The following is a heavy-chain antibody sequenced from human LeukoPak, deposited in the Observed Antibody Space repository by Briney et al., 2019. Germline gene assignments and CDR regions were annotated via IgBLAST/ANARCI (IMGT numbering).Heavy chain of an antibody. CDR2: IGTAGDT. D-gene: IGHD3-10*01. Sequence: PGGSLRLSCAASGFTFSRYDMHWIRQATGKGLEWVAAIGTAGDTFYPDSVKGRFTISRENAKNSLYLQMNSLRAGDAAVYYCAGADYGSGSPRCGMDVWGQGTTVTVSS. CDR1: GFTFSRYD. V-gene: IGHV3-13*01. CDR3: AGADYGSGSPRCGMDV. J-gene: IGHJ6*02.